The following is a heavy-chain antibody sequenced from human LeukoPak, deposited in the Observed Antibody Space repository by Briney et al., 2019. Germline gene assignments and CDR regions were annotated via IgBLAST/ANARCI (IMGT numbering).Heavy chain of an antibody. Sequence: GESLQISCKGSGYSFTTYWIGWVRQVPGEGLGWMGIIYPVDSASRYSPSFQGQVTISAHKSISTAYLQWTSLKASDTAMYYCARLGGGYCSATSCYCDYWGQGTLVTVSS. V-gene: IGHV5-51*01. CDR2: IYPVDSAS. CDR3: ARLGGGYCSATSCYCDY. CDR1: GYSFTTYW. D-gene: IGHD2-2*01. J-gene: IGHJ4*02.